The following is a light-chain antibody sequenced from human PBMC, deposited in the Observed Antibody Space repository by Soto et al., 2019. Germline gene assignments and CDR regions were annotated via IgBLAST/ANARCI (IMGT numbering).Light chain of an antibody. CDR1: QSVSTY. V-gene: IGKV3-11*01. Sequence: EILMTPSSATLSLSPRGRATLSFRASQSVSTYLAWYQQKPGQAPRLLIYDASNRATGIPARFSGSGSGTDFTLTVTSLEPEDFAVYYCQQRSNWPRTFGQGTKVDNK. CDR3: QQRSNWPRT. J-gene: IGKJ1*01. CDR2: DAS.